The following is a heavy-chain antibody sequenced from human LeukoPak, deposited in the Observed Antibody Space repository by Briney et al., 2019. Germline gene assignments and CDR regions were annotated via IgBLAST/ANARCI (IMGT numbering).Heavy chain of an antibody. CDR3: ARVGDGLNDAFDI. V-gene: IGHV1-2*06. J-gene: IGHJ3*02. Sequence: GASVKVSCKTSGYTFTGYYMNWVRQAPGQGLEWMGRINPNNGGTNYAQKLQGRVTMTRDTSISTAYMELSRLRSDDTAVYYCARVGDGLNDAFDIWGQGTMVTVSS. CDR1: GYTFTGYY. D-gene: IGHD5-24*01. CDR2: INPNNGGT.